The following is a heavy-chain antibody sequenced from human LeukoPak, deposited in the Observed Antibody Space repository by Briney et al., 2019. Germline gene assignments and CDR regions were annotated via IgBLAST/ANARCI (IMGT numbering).Heavy chain of an antibody. J-gene: IGHJ4*02. CDR1: GFTFSSYG. Sequence: GGSLRLSCAASGFTFSSYGMHWVRQAPGKGLEWVAFIRYDGSNKYYADSVKGRFTISRDNSKNTLYVQMNSLRAEDTAVYYCAKGPTAAGTFRGDYWGQGTLVTVSS. CDR2: IRYDGSNK. CDR3: AKGPTAAGTFRGDY. V-gene: IGHV3-30*02. D-gene: IGHD6-13*01.